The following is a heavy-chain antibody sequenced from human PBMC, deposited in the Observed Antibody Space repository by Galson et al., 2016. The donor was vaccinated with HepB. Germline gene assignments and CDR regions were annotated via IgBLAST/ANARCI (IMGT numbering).Heavy chain of an antibody. D-gene: IGHD3-22*01. CDR2: ISTNGGYT. Sequence: SLRLSCAASGFTLINYAMHWVRQAPGKGLEYVSTISTNGGYTNYADSVKGRFTISRDNSKNTLYLQMSSLRPEDTAVYYCVKGGYYDRKVFDYWGQGTLVTVSS. CDR3: VKGGYYDRKVFDY. V-gene: IGHV3-64D*06. CDR1: GFTLINYA. J-gene: IGHJ4*02.